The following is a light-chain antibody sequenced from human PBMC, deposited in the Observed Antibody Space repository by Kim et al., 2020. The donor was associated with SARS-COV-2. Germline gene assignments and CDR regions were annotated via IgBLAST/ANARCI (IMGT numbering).Light chain of an antibody. Sequence: TLSATGGDRGTITCRARQSISNWLALYQQKPVKAPKRLIYKASILDSGAPSRFSGSGSGTEFTLTISSLQPDDFATYYCQQYNGTFGQGTKVEIK. CDR3: QQYNGT. J-gene: IGKJ1*01. CDR2: KAS. V-gene: IGKV1-5*03. CDR1: QSISNW.